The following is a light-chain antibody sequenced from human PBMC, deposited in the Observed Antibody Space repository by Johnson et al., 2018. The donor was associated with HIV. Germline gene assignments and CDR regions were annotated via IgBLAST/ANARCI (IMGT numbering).Light chain of an antibody. CDR2: DND. CDR3: GTWDDSLSTGGV. CDR1: DSNIGNNY. J-gene: IGLJ1*01. Sequence: QSVLTQPPSVSAAPGQKVTISCFGSDSNIGNNYVSWYQQLPGTAPKLLIYDNDKRPSGIPDRFSGSKSGTSATLGITGLQTGDEADYYCGTWDDSLSTGGVFGAGTKVTVL. V-gene: IGLV1-51*01.